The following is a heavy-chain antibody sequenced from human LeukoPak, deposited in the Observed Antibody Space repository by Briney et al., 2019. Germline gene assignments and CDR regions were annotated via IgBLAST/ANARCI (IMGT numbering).Heavy chain of an antibody. D-gene: IGHD1-7*01. CDR1: GHTFSTDW. J-gene: IGHJ4*02. CDR2: IYAGDADT. Sequence: GDSLKISCKGSGHTFSTDWIAWVRQMPGKGLEWIGVIYAGDADTRYSPSFQGQVTISADKSLNTAYLEWTNLKVSDTAMYYCARFRGELMDGFDFWGQGTLVTVSS. CDR3: ARFRGELMDGFDF. V-gene: IGHV5-51*01.